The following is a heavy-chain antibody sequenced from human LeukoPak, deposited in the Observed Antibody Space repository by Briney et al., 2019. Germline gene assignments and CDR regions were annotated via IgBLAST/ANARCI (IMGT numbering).Heavy chain of an antibody. D-gene: IGHD6-19*01. CDR3: ARDHSSGWYGGPSHNFDY. CDR2: INPNSGGT. Sequence: SCAASGFTFDDYAMHWVRQAPGQGLEWMGWINPNSGGTNYAQKFQGRVTMTRDTSISTAYMELSRLRSDDTAVYYCARDHSSGWYGGPSHNFDYWGQGTLVTVSS. CDR1: GFTFDDYA. V-gene: IGHV1-2*02. J-gene: IGHJ4*02.